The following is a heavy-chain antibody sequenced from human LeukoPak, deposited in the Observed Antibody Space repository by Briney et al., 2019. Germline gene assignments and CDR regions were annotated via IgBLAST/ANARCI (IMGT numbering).Heavy chain of an antibody. V-gene: IGHV3-9*01. CDR1: GFTFDDYA. J-gene: IGHJ4*02. D-gene: IGHD2-2*01. Sequence: GRSLRLSCAASGFTFDDYAMHWVRQAPGKGLEWVSGISWNSGSIGYADSVKGRFTISRDNAKNSLYLQMNSLRAEDTALYYCAKDEYQLPSLADYWGQGTLVTVSS. CDR2: ISWNSGSI. CDR3: AKDEYQLPSLADY.